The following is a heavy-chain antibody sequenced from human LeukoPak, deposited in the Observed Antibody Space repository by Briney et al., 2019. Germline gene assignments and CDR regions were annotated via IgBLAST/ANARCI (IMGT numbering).Heavy chain of an antibody. V-gene: IGHV4-4*07. CDR2: IYTSGST. D-gene: IGHD1-26*01. Sequence: SETLSLTCTVSGGSISSYYWSWIRQPAGKGLERIGRIYTSGSTNYNPSLKSRVTMSVDTSKNQFSLKLSSVTAADTAVYYCARDQLDGSYELFQHWGQGTLVTVSS. J-gene: IGHJ1*01. CDR3: ARDQLDGSYELFQH. CDR1: GGSISSYY.